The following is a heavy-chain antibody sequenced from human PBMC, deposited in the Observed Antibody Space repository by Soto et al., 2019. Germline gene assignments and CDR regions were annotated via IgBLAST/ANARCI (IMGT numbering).Heavy chain of an antibody. D-gene: IGHD6-19*01. J-gene: IGHJ5*02. V-gene: IGHV1-18*01. Sequence: ASVKVSCKASGYTFTIYGISWVRQAPGQGLEWMGWISAYNGNTNYAQKLQGRVTMTTDTSTSTAYMELRSLRSDDTAVYYCARNSRWIAVAGTGQNWFDPWGQGTLVTVSS. CDR2: ISAYNGNT. CDR1: GYTFTIYG. CDR3: ARNSRWIAVAGTGQNWFDP.